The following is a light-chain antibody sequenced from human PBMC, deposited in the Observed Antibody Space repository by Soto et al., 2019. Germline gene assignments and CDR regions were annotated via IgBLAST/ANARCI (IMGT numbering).Light chain of an antibody. V-gene: IGLV4-60*02. CDR3: ETWDSNIHWV. Sequence: QSVLTQSSSASASLGSSVKLTCTQSSGHSSYIIAWHQQQPGKAPRYLMKLEGSGSYNKGSGVPDRFSGSSSGADRYLTISNLQFEDEADYYCETWDSNIHWVFGGGTKLTVL. J-gene: IGLJ3*02. CDR2: LEGSGSY. CDR1: SGHSSYI.